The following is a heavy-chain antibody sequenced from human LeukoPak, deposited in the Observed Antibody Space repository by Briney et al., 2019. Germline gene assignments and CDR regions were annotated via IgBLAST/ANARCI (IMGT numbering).Heavy chain of an antibody. CDR1: GYSISSGYY. V-gene: IGHV4-38-2*02. CDR3: ARVGDRGLPIDY. CDR2: IYHSGST. J-gene: IGHJ4*02. Sequence: PSETLSLTCTVSGYSISSGYYWGWIRQPPGKGLEWIGSIYHSGSTYYNPSLKSRVTISVDTSKNQFSLKLSSVTAADTAVYYCARVGDRGLPIDYWGQGTLVTVSS. D-gene: IGHD2-21*01.